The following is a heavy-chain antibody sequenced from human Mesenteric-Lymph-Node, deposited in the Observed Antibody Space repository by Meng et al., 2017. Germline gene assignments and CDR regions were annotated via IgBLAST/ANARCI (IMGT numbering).Heavy chain of an antibody. D-gene: IGHD3-10*01. V-gene: IGHV3-21*01. J-gene: IGHJ3*02. CDR2: ISSSSSYI. CDR1: GFTFSSYS. Sequence: GESLKISCAASGFTFSSYSMNWVRQAPGKGLEWVSSISSSSSYIYYADSVKGRFTISRDNSKNTLYLQINSLRAEDTAVYYCARENYYGSGRLGAFDIWGQGTLVTVSS. CDR3: ARENYYGSGRLGAFDI.